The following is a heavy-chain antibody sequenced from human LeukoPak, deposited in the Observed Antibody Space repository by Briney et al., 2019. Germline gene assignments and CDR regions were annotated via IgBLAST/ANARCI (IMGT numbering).Heavy chain of an antibody. D-gene: IGHD6-19*01. V-gene: IGHV4-61*02. J-gene: IGHJ4*02. CDR2: IYTSGST. CDR3: ARGNGWHDY. Sequence: PSETLSLTCTVSGGSISSGSYYWSWIRQPAGKGLEWIGRIYTSGSTNYNPSLKSRVTISVDSSKSQIFLNLRSVTTADTAVYYCARGNGWHDYWGQGTLVTVSS. CDR1: GGSISSGSYY.